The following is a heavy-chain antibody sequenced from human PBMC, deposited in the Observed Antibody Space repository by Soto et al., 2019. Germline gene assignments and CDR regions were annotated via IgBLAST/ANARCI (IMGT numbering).Heavy chain of an antibody. D-gene: IGHD6-19*01. CDR2: INSDGSST. CDR3: ARPGAGIAVAGGGAFDI. CDR1: GVPFANYA. Sequence: GGSLRLSSPASGVPFANYAMHWVRQAPGKGLVWVSRINSDGSSTSHADSVKGRFTISRDNAKNTLYLQMNSLRAEDTAVFYCARPGAGIAVAGGGAFDIWGQGTMVTVS. V-gene: IGHV3-74*01. J-gene: IGHJ3*02.